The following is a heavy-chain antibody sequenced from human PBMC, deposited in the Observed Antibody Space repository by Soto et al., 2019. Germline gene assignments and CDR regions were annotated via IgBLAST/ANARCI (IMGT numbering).Heavy chain of an antibody. CDR1: VFSLSNARMG. CDR2: IFSNDEK. CDR3: ARIRAVVTAFDAFDI. D-gene: IGHD2-21*02. J-gene: IGHJ3*02. Sequence: QVTLKESGPVLVKPTETLTLTCTVSVFSLSNARMGVSWIRQPPGKALEWLAHIFSNDEKSYTTSLKSRLTISKDTSKSQVVLTRTNMDPVDTATYYCARIRAVVTAFDAFDIWGQGTMVTVSS. V-gene: IGHV2-26*01.